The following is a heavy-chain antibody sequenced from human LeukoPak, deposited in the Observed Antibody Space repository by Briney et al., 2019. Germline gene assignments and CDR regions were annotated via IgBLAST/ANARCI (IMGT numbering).Heavy chain of an antibody. CDR3: ARDFTDYGDYGAFDY. J-gene: IGHJ4*02. Sequence: GSLRLSCAASGFTFSSYGMHWVRQAPGKGLEWVAVIVYDGSNKYYADSVKGRFTISRDNSKNTLYLQMNSLRAEDTAVYYCARDFTDYGDYGAFDYWGQGTLVTVSS. D-gene: IGHD4-17*01. CDR1: GFTFSSYG. V-gene: IGHV3-33*05. CDR2: IVYDGSNK.